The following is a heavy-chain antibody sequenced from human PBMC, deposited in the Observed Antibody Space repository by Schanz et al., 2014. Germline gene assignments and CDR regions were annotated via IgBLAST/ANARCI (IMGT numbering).Heavy chain of an antibody. CDR3: ARKVVATIGGYYDN. Sequence: EVHLLESGGGLVPPGGSLRLSCAASGFTFSSYAMGWVRQARGKGLEWVSAMNESHSTIYYADSVRGRFTISRDNAENTLFLQMNSLRAEDTAVYYCARKVVATIGGYYDNWGQGTLXIVSS. J-gene: IGHJ4*02. CDR2: MNESHSTI. V-gene: IGHV3-23*01. CDR1: GFTFSSYA. D-gene: IGHD5-12*01.